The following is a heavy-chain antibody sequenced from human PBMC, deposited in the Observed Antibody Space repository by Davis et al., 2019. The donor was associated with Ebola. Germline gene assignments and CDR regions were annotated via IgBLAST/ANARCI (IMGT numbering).Heavy chain of an antibody. CDR2: ISGSGGST. CDR1: GFTFSSYA. V-gene: IGHV3-23*01. Sequence: GESLKISCAASGFTFSSYAMSWVRQAPGNGLEWVSAISGSGGSTYYADSVKGRFTISRDNAKNSLYLRMNSLRAEDTALYHCARVNAVTGYSRFDPWGQGTLVTVSS. J-gene: IGHJ5*02. D-gene: IGHD3-9*01. CDR3: ARVNAVTGYSRFDP.